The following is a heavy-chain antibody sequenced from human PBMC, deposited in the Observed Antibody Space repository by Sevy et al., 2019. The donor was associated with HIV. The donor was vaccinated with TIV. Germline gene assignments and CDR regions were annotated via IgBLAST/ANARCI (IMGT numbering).Heavy chain of an antibody. CDR1: KFTFSDYY. V-gene: IGHV3-11*03. D-gene: IGHD2-2*01. CDR2: ISSSSTYT. CDR3: ANSGYCSSTSCYVDWFDP. Sequence: GGSLRLSCTASKFTFSDYYMSWIRQAPGKGLEWVSYISSSSTYTNYADSVKGRFTISRDNAKNTLYLQMNSLRAEDTAVYYCANSGYCSSTSCYVDWFDPWGQGTLVTVSS. J-gene: IGHJ5*02.